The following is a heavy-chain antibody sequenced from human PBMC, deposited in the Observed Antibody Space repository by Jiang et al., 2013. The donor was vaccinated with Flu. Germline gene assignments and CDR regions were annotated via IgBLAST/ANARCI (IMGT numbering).Heavy chain of an antibody. Sequence: GPGLVKPSETLSLTCTVSGGPISSYYWSWIRQPPGKGLEWIGYIYYSGSTNYNPSLKSRVTISVDTSKNQFSLKLSSVTAADTAVYYCAREYSSGWNWFDPWGQGTLVTVSS. D-gene: IGHD6-19*01. V-gene: IGHV4-59*01. J-gene: IGHJ5*02. CDR1: GGPISSYY. CDR3: AREYSSGWNWFDP. CDR2: IYYSGST.